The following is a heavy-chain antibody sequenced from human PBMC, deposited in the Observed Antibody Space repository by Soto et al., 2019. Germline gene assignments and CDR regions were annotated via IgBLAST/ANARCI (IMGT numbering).Heavy chain of an antibody. J-gene: IGHJ6*02. V-gene: IGHV1-69*01. CDR3: ARVSIAARPWGAYYYYSGMDV. CDR1: GGTFSSYA. D-gene: IGHD6-6*01. Sequence: QVQLVQSGAEVKKPGSSVKVSCKASGGTFSSYAISWVRQAPGQGLEWMGGIIPIFGTANYAQKFQGRVTITADESTSTAYMELSSLRSEDTAVYYCARVSIAARPWGAYYYYSGMDVRGQGTTVTVSS. CDR2: IIPIFGTA.